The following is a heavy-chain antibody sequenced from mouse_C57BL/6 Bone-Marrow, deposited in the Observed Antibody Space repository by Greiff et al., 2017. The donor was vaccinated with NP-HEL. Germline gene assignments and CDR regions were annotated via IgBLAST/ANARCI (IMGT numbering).Heavy chain of an antibody. J-gene: IGHJ3*01. CDR2: IYPRSGNT. Sequence: QVQLQQSGAELARPGASVKLSCKASGYTFTSYGISWVKQRTGQGLEWIGEIYPRSGNTYYNEKFKGKATLTADKSSRPAYMELRSLTSEDSAVYFCARENFRAWFAYWGQGTLVTVSA. V-gene: IGHV1-81*01. CDR1: GYTFTSYG. CDR3: ARENFRAWFAY.